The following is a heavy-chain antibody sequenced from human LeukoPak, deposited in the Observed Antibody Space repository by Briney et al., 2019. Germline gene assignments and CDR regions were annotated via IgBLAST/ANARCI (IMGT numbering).Heavy chain of an antibody. J-gene: IGHJ4*01. Sequence: GESLRLSCAASGFTYDNYAMHWVRQAPGKALEWVALISGDGAATYYVDSVKGRFTISRDNAKNSLHLQVNSLRSEDTAVYYCARDKVTDWGHGALVTVSS. V-gene: IGHV3-43*02. CDR2: ISGDGAAT. CDR1: GFTYDNYA. CDR3: ARDKVTD.